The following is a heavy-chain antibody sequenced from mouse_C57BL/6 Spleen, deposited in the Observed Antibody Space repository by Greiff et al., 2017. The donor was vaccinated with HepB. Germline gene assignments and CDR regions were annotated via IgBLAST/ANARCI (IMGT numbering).Heavy chain of an antibody. D-gene: IGHD4-1*01. CDR1: GYTFTSYW. CDR2: IDPSDSET. V-gene: IGHV1-52*01. CDR3: ARDWYYFDY. J-gene: IGHJ2*01. Sequence: QVHVKQPGAELVGPGSSVKLSCKASGYTFTSYWMHWVKQRPIQGLEWIGNIDPSDSETHYNQKFKDKATLTVDKSSSTAYMQLSSLTSEDSAVYYCARDWYYFDYWGQGTTLTVSS.